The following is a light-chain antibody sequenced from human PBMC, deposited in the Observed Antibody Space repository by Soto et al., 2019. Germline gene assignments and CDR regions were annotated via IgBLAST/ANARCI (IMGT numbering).Light chain of an antibody. J-gene: IGLJ2*01. CDR3: SSYAGSNNLL. V-gene: IGLV2-8*01. CDR2: EVS. Sequence: QSALTQPPSASGSPGQSVTISCTGTSSDVGGYNYVSWYQQHPGKAPKLMIYEVSKRPSGVPDRFSGSKSGNTASLTVSGLQVEDEADYYCSSYAGSNNLLFGGGTKVTVL. CDR1: SSDVGGYNY.